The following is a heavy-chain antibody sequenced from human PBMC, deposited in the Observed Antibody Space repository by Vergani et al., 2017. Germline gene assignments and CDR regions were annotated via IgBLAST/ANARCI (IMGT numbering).Heavy chain of an antibody. J-gene: IGHJ6*02. Sequence: LVESGGGLVQPGGSLRLSCAASSFSVSSHYMTWVRQAPGKGLEWVSSISSSSSYIYYADSVKGRFTISRDNAKNSLYLQMNSLRAEDTAVYYCARVLAAAGRASFTYYYYGMDVWGQGTTVTVSS. V-gene: IGHV3-21*02. CDR2: ISSSSSYI. CDR1: SFSVSSHY. CDR3: ARVLAAAGRASFTYYYYGMDV. D-gene: IGHD6-13*01.